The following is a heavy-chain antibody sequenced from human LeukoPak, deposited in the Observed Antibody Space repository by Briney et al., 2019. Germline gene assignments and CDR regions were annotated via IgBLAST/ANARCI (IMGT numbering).Heavy chain of an antibody. Sequence: GGSLRLSCAASGFTFDDYAMHWVRQAPGKGLEWVSGISWDSGSIGYADSVKGRFTISRDNAKNSLYLQMNSLSAEDTAVYYCARDYPPDWGQGTLVTVSA. CDR1: GFTFDDYA. CDR3: ARDYPPD. V-gene: IGHV3-9*01. CDR2: ISWDSGSI. J-gene: IGHJ4*02.